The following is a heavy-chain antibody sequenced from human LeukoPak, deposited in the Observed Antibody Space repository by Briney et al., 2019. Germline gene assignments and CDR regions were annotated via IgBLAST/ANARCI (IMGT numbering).Heavy chain of an antibody. V-gene: IGHV4-30-2*01. D-gene: IGHD4-17*01. CDR3: ARTFQAPSYGDSDSRTKYPYSMDV. Sequence: SETLSLTCAVSGASIDAAGYSCNWIRQAPGKDLEWIGNIYHGGRTSYKSSLKSRVTISVDTSKNHFSLKLTSVTAADTAVYYCARTFQAPSYGDSDSRTKYPYSMDVWGQGATVTVSS. CDR1: GASIDAAGYS. J-gene: IGHJ6*02. CDR2: IYHGGRT.